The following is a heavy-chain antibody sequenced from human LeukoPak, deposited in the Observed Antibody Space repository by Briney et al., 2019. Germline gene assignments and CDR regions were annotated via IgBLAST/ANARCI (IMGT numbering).Heavy chain of an antibody. V-gene: IGHV4-30-2*01. Sequence: SETLSLTCAVSGGSISSGGYSWSWIRQPPGKGLEWIGYIYHSGSTYYNPSLKSRVTISVDRSKNQFSLKLTSVTAADTAVYYCARADCSGGSCYSFDYWGQGTLVTVSS. D-gene: IGHD2-15*01. J-gene: IGHJ4*02. CDR2: IYHSGST. CDR3: ARADCSGGSCYSFDY. CDR1: GGSISSGGYS.